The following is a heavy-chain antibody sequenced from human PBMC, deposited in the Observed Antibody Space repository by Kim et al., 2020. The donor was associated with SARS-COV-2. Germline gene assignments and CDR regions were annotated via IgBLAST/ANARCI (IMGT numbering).Heavy chain of an antibody. J-gene: IGHJ6*02. CDR2: IYHSGST. V-gene: IGHV4-38-2*02. CDR1: GYSISSAYY. Sequence: SETLSLTCTVSGYSISSAYYWGWIRQPPGKGLESIGSIYHSGSTYYNPSLKSRVTISVDTSKNQISLKLSSVTAADTAVYYCARVSDLYDMDVWGQGTTVTVSS. CDR3: ARVSDLYDMDV.